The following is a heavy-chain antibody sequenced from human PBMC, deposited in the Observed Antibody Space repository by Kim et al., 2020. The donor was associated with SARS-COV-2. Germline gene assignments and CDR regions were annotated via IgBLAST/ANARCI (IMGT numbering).Heavy chain of an antibody. J-gene: IGHJ4*02. CDR2: ISDSGVGT. CDR3: EASDY. V-gene: IGHV3-23*01. CDR1: GFTFSNYA. Sequence: GGSLRLSCAASGFTFSNYAMSWARQAPGKGLEWVSTISDSGVGTHYADSVKGRFTISRDNSKSTLFLQMSSLRAEYTAMYYCEASDYWGQGALVTVSS.